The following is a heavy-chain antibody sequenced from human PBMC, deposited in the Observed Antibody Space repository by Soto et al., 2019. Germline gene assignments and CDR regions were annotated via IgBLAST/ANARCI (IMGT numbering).Heavy chain of an antibody. CDR3: ARASHNWFDP. J-gene: IGHJ5*02. V-gene: IGHV4-30-4*01. CDR1: GGSISSGDYY. Sequence: QVQLQESGPGLVKPTQTLSLTCTDSGGSISSGDYYWSWIRQPPGKGLEWIGYIYYSGNTHYNPFLKSRVNISVDTSKIQFSLKVTSVIAADTAVYYCARASHNWFDPWGQGTLVNVSS. CDR2: IYYSGNT.